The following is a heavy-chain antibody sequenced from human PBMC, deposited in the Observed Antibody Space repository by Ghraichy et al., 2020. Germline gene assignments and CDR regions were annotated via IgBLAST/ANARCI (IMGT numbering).Heavy chain of an antibody. V-gene: IGHV4-39*01. CDR2: IYYSGST. CDR3: AGTYDYYDSSGYPYTYFFDY. J-gene: IGHJ4*02. D-gene: IGHD3-22*01. Sequence: SQTLSLTCTVSGASISSTSHYWAWIRQPPGKGLEWIGSIYYSGSTYYNPSLKSRVTISEDTSKNQFSLKLSSVTAADTAVYFCAGTYDYYDSSGYPYTYFFDYWDQGTLVTVSS. CDR1: GASISSTSHY.